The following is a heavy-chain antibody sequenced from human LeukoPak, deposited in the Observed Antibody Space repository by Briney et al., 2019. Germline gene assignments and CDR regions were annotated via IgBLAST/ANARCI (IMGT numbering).Heavy chain of an antibody. CDR2: IRYDGSNK. CDR3: AKGGGGGSYYYYYYMDV. CDR1: GFTFSSYG. D-gene: IGHD1-26*01. Sequence: GGSLRLSCAASGFTFSSYGMHWVRQAPGKGLEWVAVIRYDGSNKYYADSVKGRFTISRDNAKDSLYLQMNSLRAEDTAVYYCAKGGGGGSYYYYYYMDVWGKGTTVTISS. J-gene: IGHJ6*03. V-gene: IGHV3-30*02.